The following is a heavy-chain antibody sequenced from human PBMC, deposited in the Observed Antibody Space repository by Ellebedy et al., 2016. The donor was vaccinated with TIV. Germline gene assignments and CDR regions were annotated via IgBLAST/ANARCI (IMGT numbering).Heavy chain of an antibody. D-gene: IGHD1-26*01. CDR1: GSTFSSHA. V-gene: IGHV3-23*01. J-gene: IGHJ2*01. CDR3: AAKGSGYFDL. Sequence: GESLKISCAASGSTFSSHAMVWVRQAPGKGLECVSTLTSRGPISYYADSVKGRFTISRDNAKNTLYLQMNSLRAEDTAVYYCAAKGSGYFDLWGRGNLVTVSS. CDR2: LTSRGPIS.